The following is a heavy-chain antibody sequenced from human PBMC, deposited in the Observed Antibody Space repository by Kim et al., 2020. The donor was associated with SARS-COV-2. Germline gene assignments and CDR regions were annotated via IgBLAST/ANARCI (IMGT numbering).Heavy chain of an antibody. CDR1: GFTFSSYG. D-gene: IGHD3-9*01. CDR3: AKALQPPRYYDILTGYYWMGIVVY. CDR2: ISYDGSNK. J-gene: IGHJ4*02. V-gene: IGHV3-30*18. Sequence: GGSLRLSCAASGFTFSSYGMHWVRQAPGKGLEWVAVISYDGSNKYYADSVKGRFTISRDNSKNTLYLQMNSLRAEDTAVYYCAKALQPPRYYDILTGYYWMGIVVYRGQGKLVTVSS.